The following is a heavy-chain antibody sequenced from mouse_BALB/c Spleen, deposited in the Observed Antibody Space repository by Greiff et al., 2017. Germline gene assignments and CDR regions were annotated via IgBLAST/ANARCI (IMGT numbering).Heavy chain of an antibody. V-gene: IGHV7-3*02. J-gene: IGHJ3*01. Sequence: EVQLVESGGGLVQPGGSLRLSCATSGFTFTDYYMSWVRQPPGKALEWLGFIRNKANGYTTEYSASVKGRFTISRDNSQSILYLQMNTLRAEDSATYYCARDPLYGNYPFAYWGQGTLVTVSA. CDR2: IRNKANGYTT. CDR1: GFTFTDYY. CDR3: ARDPLYGNYPFAY. D-gene: IGHD2-1*01.